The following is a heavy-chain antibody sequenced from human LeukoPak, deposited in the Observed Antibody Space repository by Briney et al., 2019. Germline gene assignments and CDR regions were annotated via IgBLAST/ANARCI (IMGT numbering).Heavy chain of an antibody. CDR3: ARGYSSSYRIDY. CDR1: GFTFSSYW. V-gene: IGHV3-74*01. CDR2: INGDGSST. Sequence: GGSLRLSCAASGFTFSSYWMHWVRQAPGKGLVWASRINGDGSSTSYADSVKGRFTISRDNAKNTLYLQMNSLRAEDTAVYYCARGYSSSYRIDYWGQGTLVTVSS. D-gene: IGHD6-6*01. J-gene: IGHJ4*02.